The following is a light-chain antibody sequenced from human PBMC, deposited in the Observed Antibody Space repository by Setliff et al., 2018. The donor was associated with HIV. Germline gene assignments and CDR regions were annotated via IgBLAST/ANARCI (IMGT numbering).Light chain of an antibody. J-gene: IGLJ1*01. CDR1: SSDVGGYYL. CDR2: DVD. V-gene: IGLV2-23*02. Sequence: QSALTQPASVSGSPGQSITISCSGTSSDVGGYYLVSWYQQDPGKVPKLIIYDVDKRPSGISNRFSGSKSGNTASLTISGLQAEDEADYYCCSKAGGSTFFVFGTGTKGTVL. CDR3: CSKAGGSTFFV.